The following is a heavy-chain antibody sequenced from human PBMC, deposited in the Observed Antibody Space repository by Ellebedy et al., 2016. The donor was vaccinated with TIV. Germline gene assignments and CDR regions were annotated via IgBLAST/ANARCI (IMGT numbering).Heavy chain of an antibody. Sequence: GGSLRLXXAASGLTVTNAWMTWVRQAPGKGLEWLGQINSKDAVGTAAYAAPVRGRFTISRDESTNTVFLDMYSLKVEDTAMYYCATGWAFDFWGQGTMVTVSS. J-gene: IGHJ3*01. CDR1: GLTVTNAW. CDR2: INSKDAVGTA. CDR3: ATGWAFDF. V-gene: IGHV3-15*01.